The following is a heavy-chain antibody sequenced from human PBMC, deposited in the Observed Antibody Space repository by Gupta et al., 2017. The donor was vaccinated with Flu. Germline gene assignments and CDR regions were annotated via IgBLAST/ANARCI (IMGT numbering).Heavy chain of an antibody. V-gene: IGHV4-34*01. CDR2: INHSGST. Sequence: GKGLEWIGEINHSGSTNYNPSLKSRVTISVDTSKKQFSLNLSSVTAADTAVYYCARCGRGRTNLRNYFYMDVWGNGTTVTVSS. J-gene: IGHJ6*03. CDR3: ARCGRGRTNLRNYFYMDV. D-gene: IGHD2-21*01.